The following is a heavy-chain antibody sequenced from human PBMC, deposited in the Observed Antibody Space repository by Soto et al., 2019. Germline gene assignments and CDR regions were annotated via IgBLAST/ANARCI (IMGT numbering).Heavy chain of an antibody. CDR2: INPSGDGT. Sequence: ASVKVSCKASGYTFTSYYMHWVRQAPGQGLEWMGIINPSGDGTSYAQKFQGRVTITRDTSTSTVYMELSSLRSEDTAVYYCSRGSYSSGWFDYWGQGTLVTVSS. CDR3: SRGSYSSGWFDY. D-gene: IGHD6-19*01. CDR1: GYTFTSYY. V-gene: IGHV1-46*03. J-gene: IGHJ4*02.